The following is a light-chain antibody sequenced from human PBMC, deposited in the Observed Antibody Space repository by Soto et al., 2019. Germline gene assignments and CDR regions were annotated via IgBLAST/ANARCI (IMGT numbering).Light chain of an antibody. CDR2: SSI. Sequence: QSVLTQPPSASGTAGQRVTISCSGSSSNIGSNTVNWYQQFPGTAPKLLIYSSILRPSVVPDRFSGSKSGTSASLAISGLQSEDEADYYCTAWDDSLNGVLFGGGTKLTVL. J-gene: IGLJ2*01. CDR3: TAWDDSLNGVL. V-gene: IGLV1-44*01. CDR1: SSNIGSNT.